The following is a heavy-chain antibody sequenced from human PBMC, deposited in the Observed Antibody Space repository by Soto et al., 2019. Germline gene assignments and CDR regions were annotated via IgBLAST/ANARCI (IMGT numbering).Heavy chain of an antibody. V-gene: IGHV3-7*03. Sequence: GGSLRLSCAASGFTFSSYWMSWVRQAPGKGLEWVANIKQDGSEKYYVDSVKGRFTISRDNAKNSLYLQMNSLRAEDTAVYHCARDSSGFLEWLLDYYYYGMDVWGQGPTVTVSS. D-gene: IGHD3-3*01. J-gene: IGHJ6*02. CDR2: IKQDGSEK. CDR1: GFTFSSYW. CDR3: ARDSSGFLEWLLDYYYYGMDV.